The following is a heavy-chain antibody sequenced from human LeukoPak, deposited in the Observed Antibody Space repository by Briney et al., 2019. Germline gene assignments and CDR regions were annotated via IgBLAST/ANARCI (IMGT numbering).Heavy chain of an antibody. J-gene: IGHJ4*02. Sequence: SETLSLTCTVSGGSISSYYWSWIRQPPGKGLEWIGYIYYSGSTNYNPSLKSRVTISVDTSKNQFSLKLSSVTAADTAVYYCARGYNWNYGPFDYWGQGTLVTVSS. CDR2: IYYSGST. CDR3: ARGYNWNYGPFDY. D-gene: IGHD1-7*01. V-gene: IGHV4-59*08. CDR1: GGSISSYY.